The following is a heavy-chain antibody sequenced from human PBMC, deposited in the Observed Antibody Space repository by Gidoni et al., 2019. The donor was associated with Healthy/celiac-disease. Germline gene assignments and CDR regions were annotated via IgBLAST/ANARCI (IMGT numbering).Heavy chain of an antibody. Sequence: QVQLVESGGGLVKPGGSLRLSCAASGFTFSDYYMSWIRQAPGKGLEWVSYISSSSSYTNYADSVKGRFTISRDNAKNSLYLQMNSLRAEDTAVYYCARNWGSSDAFDIWGQGTMVTVSS. CDR3: ARNWGSSDAFDI. V-gene: IGHV3-11*06. J-gene: IGHJ3*02. D-gene: IGHD7-27*01. CDR1: GFTFSDYY. CDR2: ISSSSSYT.